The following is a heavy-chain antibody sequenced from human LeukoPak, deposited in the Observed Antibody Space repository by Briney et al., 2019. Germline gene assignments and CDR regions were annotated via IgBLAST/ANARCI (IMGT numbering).Heavy chain of an antibody. CDR2: LYSGGSA. V-gene: IGHV3-53*01. CDR1: GFIVSSNY. CDR3: ARDSETETGWYYYGMDV. D-gene: IGHD1-1*01. J-gene: IGHJ6*02. Sequence: GGSLRLSCAASGFIVSSNYMNWVRQAQGKGLEWIAVLYSGGSAYYADSVKGRFTISRDNSKNTLYLQIYSLRAEDTAIYYCARDSETETGWYYYGMDVWGQGTTVTVSS.